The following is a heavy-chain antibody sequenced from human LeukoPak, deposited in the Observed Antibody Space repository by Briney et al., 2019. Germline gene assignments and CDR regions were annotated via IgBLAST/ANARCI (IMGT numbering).Heavy chain of an antibody. D-gene: IGHD2-15*01. CDR1: GGSISSSSYY. CDR2: IYYSGST. CDR3: ARAHGGNWFDP. J-gene: IGHJ5*02. Sequence: SETLSLTCTVSGGSISSSSYYWGWIRQPPGKGLEWIGSIYYSGSTNYNPSLKSRVTISVDTSKNQFSLKLSSVTAADTAVYYCARAHGGNWFDPWGQGTLVTVSS. V-gene: IGHV4-39*07.